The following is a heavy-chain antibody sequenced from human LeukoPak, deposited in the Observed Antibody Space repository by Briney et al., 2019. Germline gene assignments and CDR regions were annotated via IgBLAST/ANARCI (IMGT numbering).Heavy chain of an antibody. CDR1: GFTFSSYG. CDR3: ARHSTDDAFDI. Sequence: GGSLRLSCAASGFTFSSYGMHWVRQAPGKGLEWVAVISYDGSNKYYADSVKGRFTISRDNSKNTPYLQMNSLRAEDTAVYYCARHSTDDAFDIWGQGTMVTVSS. J-gene: IGHJ3*02. V-gene: IGHV3-30*03. D-gene: IGHD4-11*01. CDR2: ISYDGSNK.